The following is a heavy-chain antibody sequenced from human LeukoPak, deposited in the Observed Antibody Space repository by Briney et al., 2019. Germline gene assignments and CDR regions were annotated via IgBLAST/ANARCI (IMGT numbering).Heavy chain of an antibody. CDR2: INPNSGGT. V-gene: IGHV1-2*02. J-gene: IGHJ6*03. Sequence: ASVKVSCKASGYTFTGYYMHWVRQAPGQGLEWMGWINPNSGGTNYAQKFQGRVTMTRDTSISTAYMELSRLRSDDTAVYYCARVLRIAVAGFNYYYYYMDVWGKGTTVTVSS. CDR3: ARVLRIAVAGFNYYYYYMDV. CDR1: GYTFTGYY. D-gene: IGHD6-19*01.